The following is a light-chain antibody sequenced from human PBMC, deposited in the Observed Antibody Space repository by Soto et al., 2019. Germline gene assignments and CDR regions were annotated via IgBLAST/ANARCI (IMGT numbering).Light chain of an antibody. CDR3: SSYTNINTRACV. CDR2: EVT. J-gene: IGLJ1*01. V-gene: IGLV2-14*01. Sequence: QSALTQPASVSGSPGQSITISCTGTSGDIGSYNRVSWYQQHPGKAPKLIIYEVTDRPSGVSNRFSDSKSGNTASLTISGLQAEDEAEYYCSSYTNINTRACVFGTGTKV. CDR1: SGDIGSYNR.